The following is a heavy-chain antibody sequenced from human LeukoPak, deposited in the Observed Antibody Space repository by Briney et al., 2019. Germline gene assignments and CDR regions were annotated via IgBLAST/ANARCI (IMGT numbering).Heavy chain of an antibody. J-gene: IGHJ5*02. CDR1: GFQFTNYW. V-gene: IGHV5-10-1*01. Sequence: GGSLGISFQASGFQFTNYWLSWVRPVPGKGLEWMGKINPIDSETKYSPSLQGHVSVSADKSINTVYLHWNSLKDSDTGLYYCARHGAHSGFGESADYFDPWGQGTLVTVSS. CDR3: ARHGAHSGFGESADYFDP. D-gene: IGHD3-10*01. CDR2: INPIDSET.